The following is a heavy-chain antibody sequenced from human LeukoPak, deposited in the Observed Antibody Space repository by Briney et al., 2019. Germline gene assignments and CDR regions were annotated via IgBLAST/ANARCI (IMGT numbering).Heavy chain of an antibody. D-gene: IGHD6-13*01. J-gene: IGHJ4*02. CDR1: GGSFSGYY. Sequence: SETLSLTCAVYGGSFSGYYWSWIRQPPGKGLEWIGEINHSGSTNCNPSLKSRVTISVDTSKNQFSLKLSSVTAADTAVYYCARGHSSSWYGYWGQGTLVTVSS. CDR2: INHSGST. V-gene: IGHV4-34*01. CDR3: ARGHSSSWYGY.